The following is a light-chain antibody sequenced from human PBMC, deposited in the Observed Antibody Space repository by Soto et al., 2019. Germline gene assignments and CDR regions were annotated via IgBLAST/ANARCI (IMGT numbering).Light chain of an antibody. V-gene: IGKV3-11*01. Sequence: EIVSTQSPATLSLSPGERATLSCRASQSVNTYLAWYQQKPGQAPRLLIYDASNRATGIPARFTGSGSGTDFTLTISSLESEDFAVYYCQQRSNWPPVYTFGQGTKLEIK. CDR3: QQRSNWPPVYT. J-gene: IGKJ2*01. CDR1: QSVNTY. CDR2: DAS.